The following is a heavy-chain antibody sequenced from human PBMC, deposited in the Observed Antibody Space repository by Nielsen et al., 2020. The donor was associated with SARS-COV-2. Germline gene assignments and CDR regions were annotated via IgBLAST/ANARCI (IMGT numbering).Heavy chain of an antibody. J-gene: IGHJ1*01. V-gene: IGHV1-24*01. D-gene: IGHD6-19*01. CDR1: GYTLTELS. CDR2: FDPEDGET. CDR3: ARDLSGWYSEYFQH. Sequence: ASVKVSCKVSGYTLTELSMYWVRQAPGNGFEWMGGFDPEDGETIYAQKFQGRVTMTEDTSTDTAYMELSSLRSDDTAVYYCARDLSGWYSEYFQHWGQGTLVTVSS.